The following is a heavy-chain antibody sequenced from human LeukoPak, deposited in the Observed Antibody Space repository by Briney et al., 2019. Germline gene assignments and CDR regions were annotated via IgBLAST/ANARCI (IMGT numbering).Heavy chain of an antibody. CDR2: ISGSGGST. CDR3: AKDSRGANFFGDFDY. Sequence: GGSLRLSCAASGFTFSSYAMSWVRQAPGKGLEWVSAISGSGGSTYYADSVKGRFTISRDNSKNTLYLQMNSLRAEDTAVYYCAKDSRGANFFGDFDYWGQGTLVTVSS. CDR1: GFTFSSYA. J-gene: IGHJ4*02. D-gene: IGHD3-10*01. V-gene: IGHV3-23*01.